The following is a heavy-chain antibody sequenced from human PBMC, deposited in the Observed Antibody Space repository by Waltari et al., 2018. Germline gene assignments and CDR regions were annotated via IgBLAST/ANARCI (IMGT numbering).Heavy chain of an antibody. CDR2: INPNSGDT. V-gene: IGHV1-2*06. CDR3: ARSGGGTTTFGVAE. J-gene: IGHJ4*02. Sequence: QVQLVQSGAEVKKSGASVKVSCKASGYTFTNFFIHWVRQPPGQGLEWMGRINPNSGDTSYAQRVQGRVTMTGDTSITTAYMELTGLRSDDTAIYYGARSGGGTTTFGVAEWGQGSLVTVSS. D-gene: IGHD3-3*01. CDR1: GYTFTNFF.